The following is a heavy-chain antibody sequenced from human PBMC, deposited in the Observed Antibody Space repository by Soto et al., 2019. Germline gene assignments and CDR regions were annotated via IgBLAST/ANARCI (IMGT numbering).Heavy chain of an antibody. CDR1: GGTFSSHT. Sequence: SVKVSCKASGGTFSSHTISWVRQAPAQGLEWMGGIIPIFGTANYAQKFQGRVTITADESTSTAYMELSSLRSEDTAVYYCARTGDPDFYGSGGYYYYYYYGLDVWGQGTTVTVSS. D-gene: IGHD3-10*01. V-gene: IGHV1-69*13. J-gene: IGHJ6*02. CDR3: ARTGDPDFYGSGGYYYYYYYGLDV. CDR2: IIPIFGTA.